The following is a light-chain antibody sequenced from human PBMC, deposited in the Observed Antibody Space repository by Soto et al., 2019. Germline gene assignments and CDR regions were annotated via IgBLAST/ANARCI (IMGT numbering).Light chain of an antibody. CDR3: QQYDQLPLT. V-gene: IGKV1-33*01. CDR2: EAS. J-gene: IGKJ4*01. CDR1: QDISNY. Sequence: DIQMTQSPSSLSASVGDRVTITCQASQDISNYLTWYQQKPGKAPKLLIYEASKLQSGVPSRFSGSGSGTDFTLTISSRQPEDIATYDCQQYDQLPLTFGGGTKVDIK.